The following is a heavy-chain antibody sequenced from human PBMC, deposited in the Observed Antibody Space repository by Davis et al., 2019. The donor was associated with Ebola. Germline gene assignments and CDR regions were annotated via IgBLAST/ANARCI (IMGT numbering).Heavy chain of an antibody. V-gene: IGHV3-49*04. CDR1: GLTFSSYV. CDR3: TRSYNWNDYTY. D-gene: IGHD1-20*01. Sequence: GESLKISCAASGLTFSSYVMSWVRQAPGKGLEWVGFIRSKAYGGTTEYAASVKGRFTISRDDSKNIAYLQMNSLKTEDTGVYYCTRSYNWNDYTYWGQGTLVTVSS. J-gene: IGHJ4*02. CDR2: IRSKAYGGTT.